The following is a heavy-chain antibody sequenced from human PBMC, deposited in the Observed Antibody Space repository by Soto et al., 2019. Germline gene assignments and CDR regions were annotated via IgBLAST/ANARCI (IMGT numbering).Heavy chain of an antibody. D-gene: IGHD6-19*01. Sequence: EVRLLESWGGLAQPGGSRRLSCAASGFTFSSSAMNWVRQAPGKGLEWVSSIRVGGGDTFYADSVRGRFTVSRDISRNTLYLQMNSLRAEDTAIYYCAKCSVGTVRTSGWCNWFDPWGQGTLVTVSS. CDR2: IRVGGGDT. CDR3: AKCSVGTVRTSGWCNWFDP. V-gene: IGHV3-23*01. CDR1: GFTFSSSA. J-gene: IGHJ5*02.